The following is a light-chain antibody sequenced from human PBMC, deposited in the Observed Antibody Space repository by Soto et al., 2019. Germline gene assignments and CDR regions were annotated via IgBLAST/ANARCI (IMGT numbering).Light chain of an antibody. CDR1: SGDIGAYNY. CDR3: FSHRSGDSHV. V-gene: IGLV2-14*01. J-gene: IGLJ1*01. Sequence: QSALTQPASLSGPPGQPITIPCTGTSGDIGAYNYVSWYQQYPGKAPKLMIYGVTNRPSGVSNRFSGSKSGNTASLTISGLQAEDEADYYCFSHRSGDSHVFGTGTKVTVL. CDR2: GVT.